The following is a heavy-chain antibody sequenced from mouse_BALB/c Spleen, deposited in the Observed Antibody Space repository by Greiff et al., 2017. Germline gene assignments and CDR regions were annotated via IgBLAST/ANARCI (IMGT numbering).Heavy chain of an antibody. Sequence: EVQGVESGGGLVKPGGSLKLSCAASGFTFSSYAMSWVRQSPEKRLEWVAEISSGGSYTYYPDTVTGRFTISRDNAKNTLYLEMSSLRSEDTAMYYCARAGTGTVAMDYWGQGTLVTVSA. V-gene: IGHV5-9-4*01. CDR3: ARAGTGTVAMDY. J-gene: IGHJ3*01. CDR2: ISSGGSYT. CDR1: GFTFSSYA. D-gene: IGHD4-1*01.